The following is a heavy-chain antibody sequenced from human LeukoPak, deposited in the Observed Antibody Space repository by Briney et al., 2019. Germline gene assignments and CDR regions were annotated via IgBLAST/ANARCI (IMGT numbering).Heavy chain of an antibody. CDR3: ARVLSRGLQLWP. V-gene: IGHV1-2*02. J-gene: IGHJ5*02. CDR1: GYTFTGYY. CDR2: INPNSGGT. Sequence: ASVKVSCKASGYTFTGYYMHWVRQAPGQGLEWMGWINPNSGGTNYAQKFQGRVTVTRDTSISTAYMELSRLRSDDTAVYYCARVLSRGLQLWPWGQGTLVTVSS. D-gene: IGHD5-18*01.